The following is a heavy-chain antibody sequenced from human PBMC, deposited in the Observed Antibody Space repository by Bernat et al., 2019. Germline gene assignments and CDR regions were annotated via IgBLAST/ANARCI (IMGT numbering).Heavy chain of an antibody. CDR2: INQAGGKK. D-gene: IGHD1-1*01. CDR1: GFTLGVDW. V-gene: IGHV3-7*04. CDR3: ARSPGTGTVDY. Sequence: LGGGGGGLVQPGGSLGLSRAAAGFTLGVDWMSWVRQAPGKGLEWVANINQAGGKKYYVDSVMGRFTISRDDAKNSLYLQMSSRRVAETAVYYCARSPGTGTVDYWGQGTLVTVSS. J-gene: IGHJ4*02.